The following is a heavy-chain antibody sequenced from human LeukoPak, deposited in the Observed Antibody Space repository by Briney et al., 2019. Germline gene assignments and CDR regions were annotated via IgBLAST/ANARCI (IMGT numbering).Heavy chain of an antibody. CDR2: IYTSGST. CDR1: GGSISSYY. D-gene: IGHD5-24*01. Sequence: SETLSLTCTVSGGSISSYYWSWIRQPPGKGLEWIGYIYTSGSTNYNPSLKGRVTISVDTSKNQFSLKLSSVTAADTAVYYCARRERWLLAFDIWGQGTMVTVSS. V-gene: IGHV4-4*09. J-gene: IGHJ3*02. CDR3: ARRERWLLAFDI.